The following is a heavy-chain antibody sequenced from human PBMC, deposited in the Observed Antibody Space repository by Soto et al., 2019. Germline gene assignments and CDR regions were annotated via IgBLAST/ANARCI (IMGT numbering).Heavy chain of an antibody. V-gene: IGHV3-23*01. J-gene: IGHJ4*02. CDR3: AKGYCSSTSCYYFDY. CDR1: GFTFSSYV. Sequence: EVQLLESGGGLVQPGGSLRVSCAASGFTFSSYVMSWVRQAPGKGLEWVSAISGSGGSTYYADAVKGRFTISRDNSKNTLYLQMNSLRAEDTAVYYWAKGYCSSTSCYYFDYWGQGTLVTVSS. D-gene: IGHD2-2*01. CDR2: ISGSGGST.